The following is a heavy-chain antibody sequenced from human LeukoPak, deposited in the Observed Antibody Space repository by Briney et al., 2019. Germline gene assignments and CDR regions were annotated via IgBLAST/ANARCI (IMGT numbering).Heavy chain of an antibody. Sequence: SETLSLACAVYGGSFSGYYWSWIRQPPGKGLEWIGEINHSGGTNYNPSLKSRVTISVDTSKNQFSLKLSSVTAADTAVYYCARGGYDFWSGPRGWFDPWGQGTLVTVSS. J-gene: IGHJ5*02. D-gene: IGHD3-3*01. V-gene: IGHV4-34*01. CDR1: GGSFSGYY. CDR2: INHSGGT. CDR3: ARGGYDFWSGPRGWFDP.